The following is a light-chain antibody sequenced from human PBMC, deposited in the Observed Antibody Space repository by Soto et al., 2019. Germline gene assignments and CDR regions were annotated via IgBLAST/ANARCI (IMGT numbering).Light chain of an antibody. CDR1: QVINNH. V-gene: IGKV1-16*01. CDR3: QQYDTSPPT. Sequence: DIQMTESPSSLSASVGDRVTIHCRASQVINNHLVWVQQKSGKAPKSLIYAASTLRSGVPSRFSGSGSGTDFTLTISGLQPEDFATYYCQQYDTSPPTFGRGTRLEIK. J-gene: IGKJ5*01. CDR2: AAS.